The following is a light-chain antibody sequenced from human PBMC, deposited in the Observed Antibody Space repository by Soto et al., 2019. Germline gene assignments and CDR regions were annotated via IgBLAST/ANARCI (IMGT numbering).Light chain of an antibody. J-gene: IGKJ1*01. V-gene: IGKV3-15*01. CDR3: QQYDNWPWT. CDR2: GAT. Sequence: DIVLMLFPATLSVSPGGRATLSWRASQRMRGTIACHQQKPGQSPRLLIHGATTRAPGVPARFSGSGSGTDFTLTISSLQSEDFAVYYCQQYDNWPWTFGQGTKVDIK. CDR1: QRMRGT.